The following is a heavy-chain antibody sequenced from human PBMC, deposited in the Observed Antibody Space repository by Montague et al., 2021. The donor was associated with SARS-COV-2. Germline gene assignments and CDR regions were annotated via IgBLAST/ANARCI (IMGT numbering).Heavy chain of an antibody. V-gene: IGHV4-61*02. CDR3: AREVYQLPNTYYYYYYGMDV. D-gene: IGHD2-2*01. Sequence: TLSLTCTVSGGSISSGSYYWSWIRQPAGKGLEWIGRIYTSGSTNYNPSLKSRVTISVDTSKNQFSLKLSSVTAADTAVYYCAREVYQLPNTYYYYYYGMDVWGQGTTVTVSS. J-gene: IGHJ6*02. CDR1: GGSISSGSYY. CDR2: IYTSGST.